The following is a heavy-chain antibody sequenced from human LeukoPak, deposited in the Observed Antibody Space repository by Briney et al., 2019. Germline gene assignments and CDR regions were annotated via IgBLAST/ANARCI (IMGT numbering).Heavy chain of an antibody. V-gene: IGHV6-1*01. Sequence: PSQTLSLTCVLYGATVSTNIGTWNWPRQSPSRGLEWPGRTYYKSRRYNECAISDNSRRIINASPSRNEYPLQLNSVPPEDTAVYYCARHWNNQYDPWGQGTLVSVSS. J-gene: IGHJ5*02. CDR3: ARHWNNQYDP. CDR2: TYYKSRRYN. D-gene: IGHD1-1*01. CDR1: GATVSTNIGT.